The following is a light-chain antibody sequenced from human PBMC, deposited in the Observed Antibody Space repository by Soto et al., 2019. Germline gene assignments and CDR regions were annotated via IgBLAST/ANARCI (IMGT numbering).Light chain of an antibody. Sequence: QSALTQPASVSGSPGQSITISCTGTSSDVGGYGYVSWYQQHPGKAPKLMIYGVNNRPSGVSYRFSGSKSGNTASLTISGLQAEDEADYYCSSNTSSTTYVFGTGTKLTVL. CDR1: SSDVGGYGY. V-gene: IGLV2-14*01. J-gene: IGLJ1*01. CDR2: GVN. CDR3: SSNTSSTTYV.